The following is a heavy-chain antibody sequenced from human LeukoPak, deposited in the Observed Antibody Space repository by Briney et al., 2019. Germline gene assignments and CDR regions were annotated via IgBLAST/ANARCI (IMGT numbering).Heavy chain of an antibody. CDR1: GFTVSSKY. CDR3: ATLQYYDFWRGSHESFYFDY. V-gene: IGHV3-66*01. Sequence: PGGSLRLSCAASGFTVSSKYMSWVRQAPGRGPEWVSVIYSGGSTYYADSVKGRFTISRDNSKNTLYLQMNSLRAEDTAVYYCATLQYYDFWRGSHESFYFDYWGQGTLVTVSS. J-gene: IGHJ4*02. D-gene: IGHD3-3*01. CDR2: IYSGGST.